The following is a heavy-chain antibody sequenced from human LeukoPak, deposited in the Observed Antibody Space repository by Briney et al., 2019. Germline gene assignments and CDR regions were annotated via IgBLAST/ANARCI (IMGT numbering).Heavy chain of an antibody. CDR3: ASGGYSYVYPAHY. J-gene: IGHJ4*02. CDR1: GFTFSSYG. Sequence: GRSLRLSCAASGFTFSSYGMHWVRQAPGKGLEWVAVISYDGSNKYYADSVKGRFTISRDNSKNTLYLQMNSLRAEDTAVYYCASGGYSYVYPAHYWVQGTLVTVSS. V-gene: IGHV3-30*03. CDR2: ISYDGSNK. D-gene: IGHD5-18*01.